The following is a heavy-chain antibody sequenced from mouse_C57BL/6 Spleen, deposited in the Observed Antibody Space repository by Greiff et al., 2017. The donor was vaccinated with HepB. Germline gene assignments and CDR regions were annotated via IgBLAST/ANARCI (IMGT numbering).Heavy chain of an antibody. Sequence: VQLQQSGPELVKPGASVKIPCKASGYTFTDYNMDWVKQSHGKSLEWIGDINPNNGGTIYNQKFKGKATLTVDKSSSTAYMELRSLTSEDTAVYYCARSGPRWYFDVWGTGTTVTVSS. CDR2: INPNNGGT. CDR1: GYTFTDYN. V-gene: IGHV1-18*01. D-gene: IGHD3-2*02. CDR3: ARSGPRWYFDV. J-gene: IGHJ1*03.